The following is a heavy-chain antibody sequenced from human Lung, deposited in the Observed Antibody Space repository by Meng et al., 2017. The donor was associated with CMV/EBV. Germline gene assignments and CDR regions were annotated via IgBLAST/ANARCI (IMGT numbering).Heavy chain of an antibody. CDR2: SRNEAYGYTT. D-gene: IGHD1-26*01. Sequence: GGSLRLSCAASGCTFSDHYMDWVRQAPGKGLEWVGHSRNEAYGYTTEYAGSVKGRFTISGDDSKNSLYLQMNSLQTEDTAVYYCARARGPSRTGRDDAFDIWGQGTMVTVSS. CDR3: ARARGPSRTGRDDAFDI. V-gene: IGHV3-72*01. CDR1: GCTFSDHY. J-gene: IGHJ3*02.